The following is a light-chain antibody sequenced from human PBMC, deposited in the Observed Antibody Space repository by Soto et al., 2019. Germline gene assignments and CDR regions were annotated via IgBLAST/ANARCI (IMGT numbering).Light chain of an antibody. CDR1: QSRLHTNGYTF. CDR2: LGS. J-gene: IGKJ1*01. V-gene: IGKV2-28*01. CDR3: MQALQTPWT. Sequence: MTQSPLSLPVTPGEPASISCTSSQSRLHTNGYTFLDWYLQKPGQSPQLLIYLGSNRASGVPDRFSGSGSGTNFTLKISRVEAEDVGVYYCMQALQTPWTFGQGTKVDIK.